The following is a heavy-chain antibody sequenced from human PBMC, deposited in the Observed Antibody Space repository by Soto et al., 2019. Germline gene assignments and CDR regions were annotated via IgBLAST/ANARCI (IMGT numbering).Heavy chain of an antibody. CDR1: GYTFTSYS. Sequence: ASVKVSCKASGYTFTSYSIHWVRQAPGQGLEWMGKINPGGGSTTYAQKFQGRVTMTRDTSTSTVHMELSSLRSEDTAVYYCVRYSGYGDYYGMDVWGQGTTVTVSS. V-gene: IGHV1-46*01. D-gene: IGHD5-12*01. CDR3: VRYSGYGDYYGMDV. CDR2: INPGGGST. J-gene: IGHJ6*02.